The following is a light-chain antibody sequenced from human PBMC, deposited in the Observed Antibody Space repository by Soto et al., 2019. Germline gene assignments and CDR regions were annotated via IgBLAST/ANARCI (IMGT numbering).Light chain of an antibody. V-gene: IGLV2-18*02. CDR2: EVT. Sequence: QSALTQPPSVSRSPGQSVTISCTGTSSDVGSYNRVSWYQQSPGTAPKLMIYEVTNRPSGVPDRFSGSKSGNTASLTISGLQAEDEADYYCSSYTSSSTYVFGTGTKVTVL. J-gene: IGLJ1*01. CDR3: SSYTSSSTYV. CDR1: SSDVGSYNR.